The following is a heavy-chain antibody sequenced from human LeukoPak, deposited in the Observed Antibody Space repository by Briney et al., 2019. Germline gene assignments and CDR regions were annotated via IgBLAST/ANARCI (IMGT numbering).Heavy chain of an antibody. Sequence: GGSVRLSCAASGFTFGSYWMNWVRQAPGKGLEWVANINQAGTEKYYVDSVKGRFTISRDNAKNSLFLQMNSLRAEDTAVYFCARVRGGYYFDFWGQGTLVTVSS. CDR1: GFTFGSYW. CDR2: INQAGTEK. J-gene: IGHJ4*02. CDR3: ARVRGGYYFDF. D-gene: IGHD5-24*01. V-gene: IGHV3-7*04.